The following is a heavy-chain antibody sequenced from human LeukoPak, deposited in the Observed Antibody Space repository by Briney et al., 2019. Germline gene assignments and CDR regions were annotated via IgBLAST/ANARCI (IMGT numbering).Heavy chain of an antibody. Sequence: ASVKVSCKASGGTFSSYAISWVRQAPGQGLEWMGGIIPIFGTTNYAQKFQGRVTITTDESTSTAYMELSSLRSDDTAVYYCARATEGGYHYWGQGTLVTVSS. J-gene: IGHJ4*02. D-gene: IGHD3-22*01. V-gene: IGHV1-69*05. CDR3: ARATEGGYHY. CDR2: IIPIFGTT. CDR1: GGTFSSYA.